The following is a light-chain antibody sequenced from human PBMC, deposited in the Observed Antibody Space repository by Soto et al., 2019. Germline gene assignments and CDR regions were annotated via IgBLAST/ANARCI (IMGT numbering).Light chain of an antibody. CDR3: SVWGGRDV. CDR2: DVT. J-gene: IGLJ1*01. V-gene: IGLV2-11*01. CDR1: SSDVGAHNY. Sequence: QSALTQPRSVSGSPGQSVTISCTGTSSDVGAHNYVSWYQQYPDKVPKLMIYDVTKRPSGVPDRFSGSKSGNTASLTISGLQAEDEADYYCSVWGGRDVFGTGTKLTVL.